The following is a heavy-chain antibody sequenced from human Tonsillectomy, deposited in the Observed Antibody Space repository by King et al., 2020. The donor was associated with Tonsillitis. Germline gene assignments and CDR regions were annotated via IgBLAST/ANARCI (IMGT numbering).Heavy chain of an antibody. J-gene: IGHJ4*02. CDR3: PTDRGGQVLATEDYFDS. Sequence: VQLVESGGGLVKPGGSLRLSCAASGFTFSNVWMSWVRQAPGKGLEWVGRIKSKTDGGTTDYAAPVKGRFTISRDDSKNTVYLQMNNLKTEDTAVYYCPTDRGGQVLATEDYFDSWGQGALVTVSS. V-gene: IGHV3-15*01. CDR2: IKSKTDGGTT. CDR1: GFTFSNVW. D-gene: IGHD2-2*01.